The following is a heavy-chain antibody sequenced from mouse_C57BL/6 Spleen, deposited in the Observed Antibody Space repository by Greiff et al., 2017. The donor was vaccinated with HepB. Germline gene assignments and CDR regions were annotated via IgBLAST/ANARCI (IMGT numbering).Heavy chain of an antibody. D-gene: IGHD1-1*01. CDR2: ISYSGST. J-gene: IGHJ3*01. Sequence: EVKLMESGPGLAKPSQTLSLTCSVTGYSITSDYWNWIRKFPGNKLEYMGYISYSGSTYYNPSLKSRISITRDTSTNQYYLQLNSVTTEDTATYYCARYRYYYGSSYPAWFAYWGQGTLVTVSA. V-gene: IGHV3-8*01. CDR1: GYSITSDY. CDR3: ARYRYYYGSSYPAWFAY.